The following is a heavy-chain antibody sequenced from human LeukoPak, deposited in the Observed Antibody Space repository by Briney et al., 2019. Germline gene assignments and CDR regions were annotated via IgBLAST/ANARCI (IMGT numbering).Heavy chain of an antibody. CDR3: ARYCSSTSCYPSYYYYMDV. CDR1: GYTFTSYG. D-gene: IGHD2-2*01. CDR2: ISAYNGNT. J-gene: IGHJ6*03. V-gene: IGHV1-18*01. Sequence: EASVKVSCKASGYTFTSYGISWVRQAPGQGLEWMGWISAYNGNTNYAQKLQGRVNMTTDTSTSTAYMELRSLRSDDTAVYYCARYCSSTSCYPSYYYYMDVWGKGTTVTVSS.